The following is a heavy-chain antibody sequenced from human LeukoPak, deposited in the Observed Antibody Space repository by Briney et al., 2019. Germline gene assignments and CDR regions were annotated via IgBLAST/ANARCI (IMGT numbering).Heavy chain of an antibody. CDR2: ISYDGSNK. CDR1: GFTFSSYA. D-gene: IGHD6-13*01. Sequence: PGRSLRLSCAASGFTFSSYAMHWVRQAPGKGLEWVAVISYDGSNKYYADSVKGRFTISRDNSKNTLYLQMNSLRAEDTAVYYCARAYSSSWSLDYWGQGTLVTVPS. CDR3: ARAYSSSWSLDY. V-gene: IGHV3-30*04. J-gene: IGHJ4*02.